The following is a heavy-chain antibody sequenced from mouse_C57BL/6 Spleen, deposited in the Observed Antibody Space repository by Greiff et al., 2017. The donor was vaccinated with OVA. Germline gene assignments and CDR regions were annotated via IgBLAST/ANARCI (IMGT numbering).Heavy chain of an antibody. CDR3: ARCGYDYDVPFAY. J-gene: IGHJ3*01. CDR1: GYTFTDYY. D-gene: IGHD2-4*01. V-gene: IGHV1-26*01. CDR2: INPNNGGT. Sequence: EVQLQQSGPELVKPGASVKISCKASGYTFTDYYMNWVKQSHGKSLEWIGDINPNNGGTSYNQKFKGKATLTVDKSSSTAYMELRSLTSEDSAVYYCARCGYDYDVPFAYWGQGTLVTVSA.